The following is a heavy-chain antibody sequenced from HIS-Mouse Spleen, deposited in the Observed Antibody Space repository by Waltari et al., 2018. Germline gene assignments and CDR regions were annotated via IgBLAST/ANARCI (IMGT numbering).Heavy chain of an antibody. J-gene: IGHJ2*01. CDR3: AREIPYSSSWYDWYFDL. CDR2: IYYSGTT. D-gene: IGHD6-13*01. CDR1: GGSISSSSYY. V-gene: IGHV4-39*07. Sequence: QLQLQESGPGLVKPSETLSLTCTVSGGSISSSSYYWGWIRQPPGKGLEWIGSIYYSGTTSNHPSLKSRVTISVETSKNQFSLKLSSVTAADTAVYYCAREIPYSSSWYDWYFDLWGRGTLVTVSS.